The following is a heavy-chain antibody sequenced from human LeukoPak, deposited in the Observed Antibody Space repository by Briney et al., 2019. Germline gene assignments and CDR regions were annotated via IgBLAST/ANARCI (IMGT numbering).Heavy chain of an antibody. CDR1: GGSISSSNW. D-gene: IGHD1-26*01. V-gene: IGHV4-4*02. CDR2: IYHSGST. J-gene: IGHJ4*02. CDR3: ARAEWELPRSLDY. Sequence: SSETLSLTCAVSGGSISSSNWWSWVRQPPGKGLEWIGEIYHSGSTNYNPSLKSRVTISVDKSKNQFSLKLSSVTAADTAVYYCARAEWELPRSLDYWGQGTLVTVSS.